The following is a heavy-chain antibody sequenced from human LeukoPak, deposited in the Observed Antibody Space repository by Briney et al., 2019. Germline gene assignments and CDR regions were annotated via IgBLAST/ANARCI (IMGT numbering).Heavy chain of an antibody. CDR3: AKGGGSGSYYLYGMDV. CDR2: ISGSGGST. Sequence: GGSLRLSCAASGFTFSSYAMSWVRQAPGKGLEWVSAISGSGGSTYYADSVKGRFTIFRDNSKNTLYLQMNSLRAEDTAVYYCAKGGGSGSYYLYGMDVWGQGTTVTVSS. J-gene: IGHJ6*02. V-gene: IGHV3-23*01. D-gene: IGHD3-10*01. CDR1: GFTFSSYA.